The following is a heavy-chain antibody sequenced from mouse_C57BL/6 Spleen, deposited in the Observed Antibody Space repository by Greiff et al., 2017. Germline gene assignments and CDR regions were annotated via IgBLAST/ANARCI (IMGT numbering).Heavy chain of an antibody. Sequence: EVQLQQSGPCLVKPSQSLSLTCSVTGYSITSGYYWNWIRQFPGNKLEWMGYIRYDGSNNYNPSLKNRISITRANSKKQFFLKLKAVTTEDTATDDCSRGREYAYWGQGTTVTVSA. V-gene: IGHV3-6*01. D-gene: IGHD5-1*01. CDR2: IRYDGSN. CDR3: SRGREYAY. J-gene: IGHJ3*01. CDR1: GYSITSGYY.